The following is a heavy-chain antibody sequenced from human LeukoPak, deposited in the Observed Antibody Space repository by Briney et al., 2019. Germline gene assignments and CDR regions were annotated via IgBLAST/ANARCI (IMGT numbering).Heavy chain of an antibody. CDR1: GGTFSSYA. CDR3: GLGYCSSTSCPPHTPDAFDI. D-gene: IGHD2-2*01. CDR2: ISAYNGNT. V-gene: IGHV1-18*01. Sequence: GASVKVSCTASGGTFSSYAISWVRQAPGQGLEWMGWISAYNGNTNYAQKLQGRVTMTTDTSTSTAYMELRSPRSDDTAVYYCGLGYCSSTSCPPHTPDAFDIWGQGTMVTVSS. J-gene: IGHJ3*02.